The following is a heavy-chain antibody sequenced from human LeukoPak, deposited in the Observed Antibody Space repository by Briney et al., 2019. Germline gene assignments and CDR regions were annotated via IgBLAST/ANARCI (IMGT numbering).Heavy chain of an antibody. CDR2: ISSSGFTI. V-gene: IGHV3-11*04. D-gene: IGHD2-8*01. Sequence: MPGGSLRLSCAASGFTFSDYYMSWIRQAPGKGLEWVSYISSSGFTIYYADSVKGRFTISRDNAKNSLYLQKNSLRAEDTAVYYCARDSKVYYFDYWGQGTLVTVSS. J-gene: IGHJ4*02. CDR3: ARDSKVYYFDY. CDR1: GFTFSDYY.